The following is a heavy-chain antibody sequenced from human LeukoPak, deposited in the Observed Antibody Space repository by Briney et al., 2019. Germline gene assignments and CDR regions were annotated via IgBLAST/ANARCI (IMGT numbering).Heavy chain of an antibody. D-gene: IGHD3-10*01. CDR1: GGTFSSYA. V-gene: IGHV1-69*01. CDR3: ARSGAHGSGSYSQYYFDY. CDR2: IIPIFGTA. J-gene: IGHJ4*02. Sequence: SVKVSCKASGGTFSSYAISWVRQAPGQGLEWMGGIIPIFGTANYAQKFQGRVTITADESTSTAYMELSSLRSEDTAVYYCARSGAHGSGSYSQYYFDYWGQGTLVAVSS.